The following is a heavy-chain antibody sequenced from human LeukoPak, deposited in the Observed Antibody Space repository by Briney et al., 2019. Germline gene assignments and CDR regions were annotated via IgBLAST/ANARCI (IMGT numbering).Heavy chain of an antibody. D-gene: IGHD3-9*01. V-gene: IGHV1-2*02. Sequence: GASVKVSCKASGYSFTGYYMHWVRQAPGQGLGWMGWINPNSGGTKYAQKFQGRVTMTRDTSISTAYMELSRLRSDDTAVYYCAREYYDILTGISVYYYMDVWGKGTTVTISS. CDR1: GYSFTGYY. CDR2: INPNSGGT. CDR3: AREYYDILTGISVYYYMDV. J-gene: IGHJ6*03.